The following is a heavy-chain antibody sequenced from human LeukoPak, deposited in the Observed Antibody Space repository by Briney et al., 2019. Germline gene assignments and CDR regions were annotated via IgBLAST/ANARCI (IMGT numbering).Heavy chain of an antibody. CDR1: GGSFSGYY. CDR3: ARGQQPKYYFDY. CDR2: INHSGST. Sequence: PSETLSLTCAVYGGSFSGYYWSWIRQPPGKGLEWIGEINHSGSTNYNPSLKSRVTISVDPSKNQFSPELSSVPPAATAVYYCARGQQPKYYFDYWGQGTLVTVSS. D-gene: IGHD5-18*01. V-gene: IGHV4-34*01. J-gene: IGHJ4*02.